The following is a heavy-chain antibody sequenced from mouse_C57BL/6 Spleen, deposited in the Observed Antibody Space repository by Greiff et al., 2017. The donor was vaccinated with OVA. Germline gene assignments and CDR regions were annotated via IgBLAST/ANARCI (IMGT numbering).Heavy chain of an antibody. CDR3: VLGDDGHDRDY. V-gene: IGHV1-64*01. D-gene: IGHD2-2*01. CDR2: IHPNSGST. J-gene: IGHJ2*01. CDR1: GYTFTSYW. Sequence: QVQLQQPGAELVKPGASVKLSCKASGYTFTSYWMHWVKQRPGQGLEWIGMIHPNSGSTNYNEKFKSKATLTVDKSSSTAYMQLSSLTSEDSAVYYCVLGDDGHDRDYWGQGTTLTVSS.